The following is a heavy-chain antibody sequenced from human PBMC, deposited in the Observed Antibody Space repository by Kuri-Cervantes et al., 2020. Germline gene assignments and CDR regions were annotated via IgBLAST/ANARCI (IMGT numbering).Heavy chain of an antibody. V-gene: IGHV4-34*01. Sequence: GSLRLSCAVYGGSFSGYYWSWIRQPPGKGLEWIGEINHRGSTNYSPSLKSRVTISVDTSKKQFSLKLSSVTAADTAVYYCARVYCSGGSCYLPAHYYFYYMDVWGIGTTVTVSS. D-gene: IGHD2-15*01. CDR3: ARVYCSGGSCYLPAHYYFYYMDV. CDR1: GGSFSGYY. CDR2: INHRGST. J-gene: IGHJ6*03.